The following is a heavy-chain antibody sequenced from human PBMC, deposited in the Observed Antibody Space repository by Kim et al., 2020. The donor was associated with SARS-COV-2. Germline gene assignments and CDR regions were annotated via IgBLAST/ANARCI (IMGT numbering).Heavy chain of an antibody. CDR3: ARLHSSGWFFSDY. D-gene: IGHD6-19*01. Sequence: SPSFQGQVTISADKSIRTAYLQWSSLEASDTAMYYCARLHSSGWFFSDYWGQGTLVTVSS. V-gene: IGHV5-51*01. J-gene: IGHJ4*02.